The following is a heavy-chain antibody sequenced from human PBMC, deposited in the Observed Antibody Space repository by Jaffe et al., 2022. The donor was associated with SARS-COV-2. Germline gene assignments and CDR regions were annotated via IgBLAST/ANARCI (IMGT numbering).Heavy chain of an antibody. CDR3: ARDVGNSWLLDY. CDR1: GYTFTTYA. CDR2: INPGKGNT. D-gene: IGHD6-13*01. V-gene: IGHV1-3*01. J-gene: IGHJ4*02. Sequence: QVQLVQSGAEVKKPGASVKVSCKASGYTFTTYAMHWVRQAPGHRLEWMGWINPGKGNTRYSQKFQGRVAITRDTSATTAYMELSSLGSEDTAVYYCARDVGNSWLLDYWGQGTLVTVSS.